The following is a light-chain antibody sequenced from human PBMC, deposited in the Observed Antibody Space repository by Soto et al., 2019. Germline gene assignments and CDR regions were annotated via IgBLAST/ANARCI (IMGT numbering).Light chain of an antibody. CDR1: SSNIGAGYD. Sequence: QSVLTQPPSVSGAPGQRVTISCTGSSSNIGAGYDVHWYQQLPGTAPKLLIYGNSNRPSGVPDRFSGSKSGTSASLAITGLQAEDEADYYCAAWDASLSGHVFGAGTKVTVL. CDR3: AAWDASLSGHV. V-gene: IGLV1-40*01. CDR2: GNS. J-gene: IGLJ1*01.